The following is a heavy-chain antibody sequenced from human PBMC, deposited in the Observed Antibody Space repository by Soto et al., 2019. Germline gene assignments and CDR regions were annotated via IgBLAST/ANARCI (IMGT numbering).Heavy chain of an antibody. J-gene: IGHJ4*02. CDR3: ARDPFKSALRYFDWLLSDFDY. Sequence: PGGSLRLSCAASGFTFSDYYMNWIRQAPGKGLEWVSHISSSGTIIYYADSVKGRFTISRDNAKKSLYLQMNSLRAEDTAVYYCARDPFKSALRYFDWLLSDFDYWGQGALVTVSS. D-gene: IGHD3-9*01. V-gene: IGHV3-11*01. CDR1: GFTFSDYY. CDR2: ISSSGTII.